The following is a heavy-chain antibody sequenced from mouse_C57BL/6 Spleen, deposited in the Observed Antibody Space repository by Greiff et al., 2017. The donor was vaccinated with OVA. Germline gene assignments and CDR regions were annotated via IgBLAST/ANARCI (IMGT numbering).Heavy chain of an antibody. D-gene: IGHD2-1*01. J-gene: IGHJ2*01. Sequence: VQLKQPGAELVRPGSSVKLSCKASGYTFTSYWMHWVKQRPIQGLEWIGNIDPSDSETHYNQKFKDKATLTVDKSSSTAYMQLSSLTSEDSAVYCCARGDGKDFDYWGQGTTLTVSS. V-gene: IGHV1-52*01. CDR3: ARGDGKDFDY. CDR2: IDPSDSET. CDR1: GYTFTSYW.